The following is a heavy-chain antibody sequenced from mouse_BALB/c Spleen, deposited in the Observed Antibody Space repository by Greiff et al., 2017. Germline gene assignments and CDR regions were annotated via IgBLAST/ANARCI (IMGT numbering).Heavy chain of an antibody. CDR2: IFPGTGTT. CDR1: GYTFTSYW. Sequence: VQLQQSGAELVKPGASVKLSCKTSGYTFTSYWIQWVKQRPGQGLGWIGEIFPGTGTTYYNEKFKGKATLTIDTSSSTAYMQLSSLTSEDSAVYFCARRDYGFDYWGQGTTLTVSS. CDR3: ARRDYGFDY. V-gene: IGHV1S132*01. J-gene: IGHJ2*01. D-gene: IGHD1-1*01.